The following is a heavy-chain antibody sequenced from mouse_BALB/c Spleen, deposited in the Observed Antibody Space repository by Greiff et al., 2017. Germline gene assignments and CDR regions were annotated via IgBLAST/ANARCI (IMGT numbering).Heavy chain of an antibody. Sequence: EVQRVESGGGLVQPGGSRKLSCAASGFTFSSFGMHWVRQAPEKGLEWVAYISSGSSTIYYADTVKGRFTISRDNPKNTLFLQMTSLRSEDTAMYYCARSPYGRGAMDYWGQGTSVTVSS. CDR1: GFTFSSFG. J-gene: IGHJ4*01. D-gene: IGHD1-2*01. CDR3: ARSPYGRGAMDY. CDR2: ISSGSSTI. V-gene: IGHV5-17*02.